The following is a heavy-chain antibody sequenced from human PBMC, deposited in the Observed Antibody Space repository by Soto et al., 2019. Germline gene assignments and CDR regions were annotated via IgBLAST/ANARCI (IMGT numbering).Heavy chain of an antibody. J-gene: IGHJ6*02. CDR2: MNPNSVNT. V-gene: IGHV1-8*01. CDR1: GYTFTSYD. Sequence: QVQLVQSGAEVKKPGASVKVSCKASGYTFTSYDIDWVRQATGQGLEWMGGMNPNSVNTGYAQKFQGRVTMTRNTSISTAYMELSSLRAEDTAVYYCAREVNFYGMDVWGQGTTVTVSS. CDR3: AREVNFYGMDV.